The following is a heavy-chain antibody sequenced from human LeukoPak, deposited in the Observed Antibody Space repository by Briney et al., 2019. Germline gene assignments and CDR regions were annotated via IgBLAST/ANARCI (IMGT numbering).Heavy chain of an antibody. CDR2: LNEDGSER. D-gene: IGHD6-19*01. J-gene: IGHJ4*02. CDR3: ARGGAGYYFDS. V-gene: IGHV3-7*01. Sequence: GGSLRLSCAASGFNFRTKWMSWVRQPPGKGLEWVANLNEDGSERYYVDSLKGRFTITRDNAENSLYLHMNSLRAEDTAVYYYARGGAGYYFDSWGQGTLLTVSS. CDR1: GFNFRTKW.